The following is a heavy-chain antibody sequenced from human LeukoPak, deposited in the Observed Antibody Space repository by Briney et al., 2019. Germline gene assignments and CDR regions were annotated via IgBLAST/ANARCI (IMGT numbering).Heavy chain of an antibody. V-gene: IGHV4-61*01. CDR1: GGSVSSGSYY. J-gene: IGHJ6*02. Sequence: SETLPLTCTVSGGSVSSGSYYWSWIRQPPGKGLEWIGYIYYSGSTNYNPSLKSRVTISVDTSKNQFSLKLSSVTAADTAVYYCAREVLGIYPLNHGMDVWGQGTTVTVSS. CDR3: AREVLGIYPLNHGMDV. D-gene: IGHD1-14*01. CDR2: IYYSGST.